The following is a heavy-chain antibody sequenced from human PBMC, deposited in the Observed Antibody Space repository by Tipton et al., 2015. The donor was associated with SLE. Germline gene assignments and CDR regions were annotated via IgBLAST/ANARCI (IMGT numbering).Heavy chain of an antibody. D-gene: IGHD3-22*01. Sequence: TLSLTCTVSGGSISSSSYYWGWIRQPPGKGLEWIGSIYYSGSTYYNPSLKSRVTISVDTSKNQFSLKLSSVTAADTAVYYCARSGGNYYDSSGYYVDAFDIWGQGTMVTVSS. CDR2: IYYSGST. CDR3: ARSGGNYYDSSGYYVDAFDI. J-gene: IGHJ3*02. CDR1: GGSISSSSYY. V-gene: IGHV4-39*07.